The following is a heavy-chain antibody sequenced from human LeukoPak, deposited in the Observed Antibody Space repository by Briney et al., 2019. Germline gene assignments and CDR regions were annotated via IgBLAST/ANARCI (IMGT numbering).Heavy chain of an antibody. CDR1: GASISSFY. CDR2: LYYTGPT. J-gene: IGHJ3*02. CDR3: ARVRAAGSFDI. V-gene: IGHV4-4*07. Sequence: SETPSLACAVSGASISSFYWNWIRQPAGKGLEWIGRLYYTGPTHYNPSLQSRVTMSVDTSKSRFSLMLSSVTASDTAVYFCARVRAAGSFDIWGQGTMVTVSS.